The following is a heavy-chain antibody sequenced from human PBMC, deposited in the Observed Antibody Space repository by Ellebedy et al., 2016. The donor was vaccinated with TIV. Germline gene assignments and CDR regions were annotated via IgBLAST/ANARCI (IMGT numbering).Heavy chain of an antibody. D-gene: IGHD5-12*01. CDR1: GFTVSSNY. CDR3: ARGWLPILFDY. CDR2: IYSGGST. V-gene: IGHV3-53*01. Sequence: PGGSLRLYCAASGFTVSSNYMSWVRQAPGKGLEWVSVIYSGGSTYYADSVKGRFTISRDNSKNTLYLQMNSLRAEDTAVYYCARGWLPILFDYWGQGTLVTVSS. J-gene: IGHJ4*02.